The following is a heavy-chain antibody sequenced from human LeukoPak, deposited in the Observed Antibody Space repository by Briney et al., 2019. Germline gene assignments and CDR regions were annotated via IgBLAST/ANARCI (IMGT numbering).Heavy chain of an antibody. V-gene: IGHV4-61*02. CDR1: GGSISSGSYY. J-gene: IGHJ4*02. CDR3: ARDQYYFDY. Sequence: SETLSLTCTVSGGSISSGSYYWSWIRQPAGKGLEWVVRIYTSGSTNYNPSLKSRVTISVDTSKNQFSLKLSSVTAADTAVYYCARDQYYFDYWGQGTLVTVSS. CDR2: IYTSGST.